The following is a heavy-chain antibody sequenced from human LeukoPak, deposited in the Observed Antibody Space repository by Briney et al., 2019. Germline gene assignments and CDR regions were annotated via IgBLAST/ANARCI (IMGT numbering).Heavy chain of an antibody. CDR1: GGPISSYY. CDR2: IHYSGST. Sequence: PSETLSLTCTVSGGPISSYYWSWIRQPPGKGLEWIGYIHYSGSTNYNPSLKSRVTISVDTSKNQFSLKLRSVTAADTAVYYCAREAREGHVFDIWGQGTMVTVSS. V-gene: IGHV4-59*01. CDR3: AREAREGHVFDI. J-gene: IGHJ3*02. D-gene: IGHD5-24*01.